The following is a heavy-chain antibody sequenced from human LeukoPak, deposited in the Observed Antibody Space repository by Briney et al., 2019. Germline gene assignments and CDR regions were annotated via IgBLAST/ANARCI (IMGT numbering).Heavy chain of an antibody. V-gene: IGHV3-64*01. CDR1: GFTFSNYA. Sequence: GGSLRPSCAGSGFTFSNYAMYWVRQAPGKGLENVAGIGSNGDSTYYANSVKGRFTISRDNSKNTLFLQMGSLRADDMAIYYCARGNVVGASRPFDYWGQGALVTVSS. D-gene: IGHD1-26*01. J-gene: IGHJ4*02. CDR3: ARGNVVGASRPFDY. CDR2: IGSNGDST.